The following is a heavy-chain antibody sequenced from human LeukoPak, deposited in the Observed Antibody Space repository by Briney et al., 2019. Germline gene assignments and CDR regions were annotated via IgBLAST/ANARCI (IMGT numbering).Heavy chain of an antibody. CDR3: ARGHIATAGTVFDY. V-gene: IGHV4-34*01. D-gene: IGHD6-13*01. CDR1: GGSFSGFY. CDR2: INHRGST. Sequence: SATLSLTCGVHGGSFSGFYWSWIRQSPGKGLEWIGEINHRGSTSYNPSLKSRVTISIDTSKNQFSLNLSSVTAADTAVYYCARGHIATAGTVFDYWGQGTLVTVSS. J-gene: IGHJ4*02.